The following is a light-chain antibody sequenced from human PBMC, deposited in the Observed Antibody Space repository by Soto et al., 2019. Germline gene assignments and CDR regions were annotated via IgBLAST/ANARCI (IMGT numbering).Light chain of an antibody. V-gene: IGKV3-20*01. CDR3: QQYGSSPYT. Sequence: EIVLTPSPGTLSLSPGARATLSCRASPSVSSSYLAWYPQKPGQAPRLLIYGASSRATGIPDRFSGSGSGTDCTRTISRLEPEDSAVYYCQQYGSSPYTFGQGTKLEIK. J-gene: IGKJ2*01. CDR2: GAS. CDR1: PSVSSSY.